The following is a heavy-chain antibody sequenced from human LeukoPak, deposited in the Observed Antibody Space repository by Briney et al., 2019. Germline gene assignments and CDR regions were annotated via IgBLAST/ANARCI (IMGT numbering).Heavy chain of an antibody. D-gene: IGHD6-6*01. J-gene: IGHJ4*02. CDR1: GFTFSSYW. CDR2: IKQDGSEK. V-gene: IGHV3-7*03. Sequence: PGGSLRLSCAASGFTFSSYWMSWVRQAPGKGLEWVANIKQDGSEKYYVDSVKGRFTISRDNAKNSLYLQMNSLRAEDTALYYCAREDRHSSSSFDYWGQGTLVTVSS. CDR3: AREDRHSSSSFDY.